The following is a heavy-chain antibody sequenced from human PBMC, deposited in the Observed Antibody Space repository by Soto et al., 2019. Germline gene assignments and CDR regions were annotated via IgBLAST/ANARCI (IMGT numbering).Heavy chain of an antibody. J-gene: IGHJ4*02. D-gene: IGHD4-17*01. CDR1: GGSFSGYY. CDR2: INHSGST. Sequence: SETLSLTCAVYGGSFSGYYWSWIRQPPGKGLEWIGEINHSGSTNYNPSLKSRVTISVDTSKNQFSLKLSSVTAADTAVYYCARVGYGDYEVDYWGQGTLVTVSS. V-gene: IGHV4-34*01. CDR3: ARVGYGDYEVDY.